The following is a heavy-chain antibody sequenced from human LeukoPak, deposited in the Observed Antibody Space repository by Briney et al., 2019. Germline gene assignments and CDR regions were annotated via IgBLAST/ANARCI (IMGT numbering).Heavy chain of an antibody. CDR1: GFIVNYNY. CDR2: IYSGGST. V-gene: IGHV3-66*01. D-gene: IGHD1-26*01. CDR3: ARVKVGSTYWFDP. Sequence: GGSLRLSCAASGFIVNYNYISWVRQAPGKGLEWVSVIYSGGSTYYADSVKGRFTISRDNSKNMVYLQMNSLRVEDTAVYYCARVKVGSTYWFDPWGQRTLVTVSS. J-gene: IGHJ5*02.